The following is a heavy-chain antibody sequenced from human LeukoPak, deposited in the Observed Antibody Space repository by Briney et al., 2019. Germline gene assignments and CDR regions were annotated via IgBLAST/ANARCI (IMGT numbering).Heavy chain of an antibody. CDR1: AYTFTSYG. CDR2: ISAYNGNT. Sequence: ASVNVSFKSSAYTFTSYGISWGRQAPAQGLEWMGWISAYNGNTNYAQKLQGRVTMTTDTSTSTAYMELRSLRSDDTAVYYCARRVLYSRGWEHFDYWGQGTLVTVSS. D-gene: IGHD6-19*01. V-gene: IGHV1-18*01. CDR3: ARRVLYSRGWEHFDY. J-gene: IGHJ4*02.